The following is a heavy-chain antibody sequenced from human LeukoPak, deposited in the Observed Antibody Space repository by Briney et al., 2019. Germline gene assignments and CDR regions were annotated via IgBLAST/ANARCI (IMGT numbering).Heavy chain of an antibody. CDR1: GFNFRGYA. Sequence: GGSLRLSCAASGFNFRGYAMSWVRQAPGKGLEWVSAISGSGARAHYAESVRGRFTISRDNSQNTLHLQMTSLGAEDTAVYYCAKEVVMGETNYYYYGMDVWGQGTTVTVSS. D-gene: IGHD1-26*01. V-gene: IGHV3-23*01. CDR2: ISGSGARA. CDR3: AKEVVMGETNYYYYGMDV. J-gene: IGHJ6*02.